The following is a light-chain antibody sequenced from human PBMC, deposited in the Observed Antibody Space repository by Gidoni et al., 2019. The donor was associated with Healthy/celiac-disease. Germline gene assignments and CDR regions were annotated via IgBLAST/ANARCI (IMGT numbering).Light chain of an antibody. J-gene: IGKJ3*01. V-gene: IGKV1-33*01. CDR3: QQYDNLRVT. Sequence: DIQMTQSPSSLSASVGDRVTITCQASQDISNYLNWHQQKPGKAPKLLIYDASNLETGVPSSFSGSGSGTDFTFTISSLQPEDIATYYCQQYDNLRVTFGPGTKVEIK. CDR1: QDISNY. CDR2: DAS.